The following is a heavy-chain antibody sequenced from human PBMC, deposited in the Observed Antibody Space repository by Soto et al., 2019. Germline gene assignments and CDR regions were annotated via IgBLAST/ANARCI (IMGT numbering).Heavy chain of an antibody. D-gene: IGHD3-16*02. J-gene: IGHJ2*01. V-gene: IGHV3-23*01. CDR2: VGGSGIST. Sequence: PGKGLEWVSAVGGSGISTYYADSVKGRFTISRDNTRNIVYLQMYSLRAEDTAIFFFFKEHDGIRVTVPVSAFLLTRSSDL. CDR3: FKEHDGIRVTVPVSAFLLTRSSDL.